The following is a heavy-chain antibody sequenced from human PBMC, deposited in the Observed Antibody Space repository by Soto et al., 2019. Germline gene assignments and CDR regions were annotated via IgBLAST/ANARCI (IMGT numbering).Heavy chain of an antibody. CDR2: ISSSSSTI. Sequence: GGSLRLSCGASGFTFSSYSMNWVRQAPGKGLEWGSYISSSSSTIYYADSVKGRFTISRDNAKNSLYLQMNSLRAEDTAVYYCARETVPYGSGTETYYFDYWGQGTLVTVSS. CDR1: GFTFSSYS. D-gene: IGHD3-10*01. J-gene: IGHJ4*02. V-gene: IGHV3-48*01. CDR3: ARETVPYGSGTETYYFDY.